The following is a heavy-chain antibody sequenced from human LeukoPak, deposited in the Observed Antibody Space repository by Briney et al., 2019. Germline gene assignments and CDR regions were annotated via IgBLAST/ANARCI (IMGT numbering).Heavy chain of an antibody. D-gene: IGHD5-24*01. CDR1: GFTFTSHW. J-gene: IGHJ4*02. CDR3: ARDKGWLHLGD. CDR2: INVDGSAE. Sequence: GGPLRLSCAASGFTFTSHWMTWVRQAPGKGLEWVANINVDGSAEQYVESVKGRFTISRDNAKNALYLQMNSLRAEDAAVYYCARDKGWLHLGDWGQGTLVTVSS. V-gene: IGHV3-7*01.